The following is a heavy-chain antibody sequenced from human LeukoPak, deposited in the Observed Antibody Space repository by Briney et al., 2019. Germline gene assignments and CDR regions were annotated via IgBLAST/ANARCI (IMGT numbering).Heavy chain of an antibody. J-gene: IGHJ6*02. V-gene: IGHV1-2*02. CDR2: INPNSGGT. CDR1: GYTFTGYY. CDR3: ARDSSGSYRLYGMDV. D-gene: IGHD3-10*01. Sequence: ASVKVSCKASGYTFTGYYMHWVRQAPGQGLEWMGWINPNSGGTNYAQKFQGRVTMTRDTSISTAYMELSRLRSDDTAVYYCARDSSGSYRLYGMDVWGQGTTVTVPS.